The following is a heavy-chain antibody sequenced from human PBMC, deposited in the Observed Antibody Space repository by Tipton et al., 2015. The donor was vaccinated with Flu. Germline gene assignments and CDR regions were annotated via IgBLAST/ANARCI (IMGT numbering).Heavy chain of an antibody. Sequence: LRLSCTVSGGSISSYYWSWIRQPAGKGLEWIGRIYTSGNTNYNPSLKSRVTMSVDTSKNQFSLKLSSVTAADTAVYYCAGSAVGATFFDYWGQGTLVTVSS. CDR1: GGSISSYY. J-gene: IGHJ4*02. V-gene: IGHV4-4*07. CDR2: IYTSGNT. D-gene: IGHD1-26*01. CDR3: AGSAVGATFFDY.